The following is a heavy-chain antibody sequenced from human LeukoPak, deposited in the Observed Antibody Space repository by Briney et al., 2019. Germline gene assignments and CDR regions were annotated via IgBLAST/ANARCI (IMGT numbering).Heavy chain of an antibody. V-gene: IGHV3-74*01. CDR2: INSDGSST. J-gene: IGHJ6*03. CDR3: ARERTFWSEGYYYYYMDV. CDR1: GFTFSSYW. Sequence: GGSLRLSCAASGFTFSSYWMHWVRQAPGKGLVWVSRINSDGSSTSYADSVKGRFTISRDNAKNSLYLQMNSLRAEDTAVYYCARERTFWSEGYYYYYMDVWGKGTTATVSS. D-gene: IGHD3-3*01.